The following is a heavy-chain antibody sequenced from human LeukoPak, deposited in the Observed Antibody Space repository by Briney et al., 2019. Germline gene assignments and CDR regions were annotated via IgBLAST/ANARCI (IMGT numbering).Heavy chain of an antibody. V-gene: IGHV5-51*01. J-gene: IGHJ1*01. D-gene: IGHD3-22*01. CDR1: GYSFTNYW. CDR2: IYPGDSDT. CDR3: ARPSNYYDSSGISFQH. Sequence: GDSLKISCKGSGYSFTNYWIGWVRQMPGKGLEWMGIIYPGDSDTRYSPSFQGQVTISADKSVSTAYLQWSSLKASDTAIYYCARPSNYYDSSGISFQHWGQGTLVTVSS.